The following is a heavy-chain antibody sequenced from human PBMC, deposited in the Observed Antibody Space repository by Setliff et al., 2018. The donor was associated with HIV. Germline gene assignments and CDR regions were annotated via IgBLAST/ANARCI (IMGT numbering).Heavy chain of an antibody. CDR2: IYFSGST. Sequence: ASETLSLTCAVSGYSISSGSYWGWVRQPPGKGLEWIGSIYFSGSTYYNPSLESRVTISVGTSRNQFSLMVNSVTAADTAMYYCARLTGYSLSGDVFDIWGQGTMVTVSS. J-gene: IGHJ3*02. D-gene: IGHD5-12*01. CDR1: GYSISSGSY. V-gene: IGHV4-38-2*01. CDR3: ARLTGYSLSGDVFDI.